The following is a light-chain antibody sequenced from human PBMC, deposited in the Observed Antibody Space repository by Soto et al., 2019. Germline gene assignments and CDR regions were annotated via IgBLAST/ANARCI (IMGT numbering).Light chain of an antibody. CDR1: SSDVGGLNY. CDR2: EVS. J-gene: IGLJ2*01. V-gene: IGLV2-8*01. Sequence: QSALTQPPSASGSPGQSVTISCTGTSSDVGGLNYVSWYQQYPGKAPKLMIYEVSKRPSGVPDRFSGSKSVNTASLTVSGLQAEYEADYYCSSYATITNLIFGGGTQLTVL. CDR3: SSYATITNLI.